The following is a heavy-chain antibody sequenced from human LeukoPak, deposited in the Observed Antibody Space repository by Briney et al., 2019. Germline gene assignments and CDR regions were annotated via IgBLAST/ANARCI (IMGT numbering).Heavy chain of an antibody. Sequence: HTGGSLRLSCTASGFTFGDYAMSWVRKGPGKGLGWVGFVRSKAYGRTTEYAASVKGRFTISRDDSKRIAYLQMHSLKTEDTAVYYCTRENCSGGSCSNRFDPWGRGTLVTVSS. D-gene: IGHD2-15*01. V-gene: IGHV3-49*04. CDR2: VRSKAYGRTT. CDR1: GFTFGDYA. J-gene: IGHJ5*02. CDR3: TRENCSGGSCSNRFDP.